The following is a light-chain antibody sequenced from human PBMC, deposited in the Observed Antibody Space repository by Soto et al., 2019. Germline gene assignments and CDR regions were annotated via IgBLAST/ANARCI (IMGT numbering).Light chain of an antibody. Sequence: EIVRTQSPATLSVSPGNRVTLSCRASQSVRSNLAWYQQKPGQAPRLLIYGASTRATGLPARFSGSGSGTDFTLTISSLQSEDFAVYYCQQYNTWPPITFGQGTRLEIK. CDR2: GAS. CDR3: QQYNTWPPIT. J-gene: IGKJ5*01. V-gene: IGKV3-15*01. CDR1: QSVRSN.